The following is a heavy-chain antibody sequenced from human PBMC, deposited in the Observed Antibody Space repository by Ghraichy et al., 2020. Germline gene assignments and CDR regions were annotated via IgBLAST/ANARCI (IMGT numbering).Heavy chain of an antibody. CDR2: ISAYNGNT. D-gene: IGHD6-19*01. Sequence: ASVKVSCKASGYTFTSYGISWVRQAPGQGLEWMGWISAYNGNTNYAQKLQGRVTMTTDTSTSTAYMELRSLRSDDTAVYYCARTSIAVAGSYTPWALSGNWFDPWGQGTLVTVSS. V-gene: IGHV1-18*01. CDR1: GYTFTSYG. J-gene: IGHJ5*02. CDR3: ARTSIAVAGSYTPWALSGNWFDP.